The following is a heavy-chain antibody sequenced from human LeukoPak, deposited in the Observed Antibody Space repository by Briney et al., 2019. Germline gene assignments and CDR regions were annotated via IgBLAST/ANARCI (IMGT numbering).Heavy chain of an antibody. CDR2: ISYDGSNK. CDR3: ASLDDYGDY. J-gene: IGHJ4*02. CDR1: GFTFSSYA. V-gene: IGHV3-30-3*01. Sequence: GGSLSLSYAASGFTFSSYAMHWVRQAPGKGLEWVAVISYDGSNKYYADSVKGRFTISRDNSKNTLYLQMNSLRAEDTAVYYCASLDDYGDYWGQGTLVTVSS.